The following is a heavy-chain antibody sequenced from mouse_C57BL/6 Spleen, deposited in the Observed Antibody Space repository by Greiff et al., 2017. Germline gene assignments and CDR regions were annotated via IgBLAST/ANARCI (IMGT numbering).Heavy chain of an antibody. J-gene: IGHJ3*01. CDR1: GYTFTGYW. CDR3: ASWLRRETPFAY. V-gene: IGHV1-9*01. Sequence: QVQLQQSGAELMKPGASVKLSCKASGYTFTGYWIEWVKQRPGHGLEWIGEILPGSGSTNYNEKFKGKATFTADTSSNTAYMQLSSLTTDDDAIYDCASWLRRETPFAYWGQGTMVTVSA. D-gene: IGHD2-2*01. CDR2: ILPGSGST.